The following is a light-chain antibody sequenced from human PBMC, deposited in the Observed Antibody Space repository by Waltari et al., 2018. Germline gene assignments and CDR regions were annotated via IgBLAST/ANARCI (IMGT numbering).Light chain of an antibody. Sequence: DIVMTQSPDSLAVALGERATINCKSSQSVLYSVNNTNYIAWYQQKPGQPPKLLIYWASARESGVPDRFSGSGSGTDFTLTITSLQAEDVAVYYCHQYASSPWTFGQGTKVEI. CDR1: QSVLYSVNNTNY. V-gene: IGKV4-1*01. J-gene: IGKJ1*01. CDR3: HQYASSPWT. CDR2: WAS.